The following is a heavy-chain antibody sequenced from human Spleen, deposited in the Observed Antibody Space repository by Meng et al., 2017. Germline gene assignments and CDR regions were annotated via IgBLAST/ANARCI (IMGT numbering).Heavy chain of an antibody. Sequence: EVQLVETGGDLIQPGKSLKISCAASGFTASGNYMTWVRQAPGKGLEWVSPIYGDGSTLYADSVKGRFTISRDNSKNTVYLQMNSLRVEDTAVYHCAGRVMGAAAYDFWGQGTLVTVSS. D-gene: IGHD6-13*01. CDR3: AGRVMGAAAYDF. V-gene: IGHV3-53*02. J-gene: IGHJ4*02. CDR2: IYGDGST. CDR1: GFTASGNY.